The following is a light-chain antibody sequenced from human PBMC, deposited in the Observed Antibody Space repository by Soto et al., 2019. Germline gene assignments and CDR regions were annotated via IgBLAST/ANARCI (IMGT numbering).Light chain of an antibody. CDR1: QSVSSSY. CDR3: QQYGSSPRT. CDR2: GAS. Sequence: IVLTQSPGTLSLSPGERATLSCRASQSVSSSYLAWYQQKPGQAPRLLIYGASSRATSIPDRFSGSGSGTHFTLTISRLEPEAFAVYYCQQYGSSPRTFGQGTKVEIK. J-gene: IGKJ1*01. V-gene: IGKV3-20*01.